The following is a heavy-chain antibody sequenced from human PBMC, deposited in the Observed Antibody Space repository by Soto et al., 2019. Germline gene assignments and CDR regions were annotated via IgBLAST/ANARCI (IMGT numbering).Heavy chain of an antibody. Sequence: SETLSLTCTVSGGSISIGGYYWSCIRQHPGKGLEWIGYIYYSGSTYYNPSLKSRVTISVDTSKNQFSLKLSSVTAADTAVYYCARDLGDDSFSDLGSYGVWGQGTMVTVSS. V-gene: IGHV4-31*03. CDR3: ARDLGDDSFSDLGSYGV. CDR1: GGSISIGGYY. D-gene: IGHD2-15*01. J-gene: IGHJ3*01. CDR2: IYYSGST.